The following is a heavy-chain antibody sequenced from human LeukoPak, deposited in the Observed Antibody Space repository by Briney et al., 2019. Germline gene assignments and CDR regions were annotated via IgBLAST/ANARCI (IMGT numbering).Heavy chain of an antibody. D-gene: IGHD3-10*01. CDR2: IYYSGST. CDR3: ALTYYYGSGSYTIDY. Sequence: PSETLSLTCTVSGGSISSGGYYWSWIRQYPGKGLEWIGYIYYSGSTYYNPSLKSRVTISVDTSKNQFSLKLSSVTAADTAVYYCALTYYYGSGSYTIDYWGQGTLVTVSS. J-gene: IGHJ4*02. CDR1: GGSISSGGYY. V-gene: IGHV4-31*03.